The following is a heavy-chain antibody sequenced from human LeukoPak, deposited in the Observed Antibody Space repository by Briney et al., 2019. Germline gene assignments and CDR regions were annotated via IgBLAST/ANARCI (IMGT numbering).Heavy chain of an antibody. D-gene: IGHD2-21*02. J-gene: IGHJ4*02. CDR3: ARRNCYSDCYFDY. CDR2: IYTSGST. CDR1: GGSISSYY. Sequence: SETLSLTCTVSGGSISSYYWSWIRQPPGKGLEWIGYIYTSGSTNYNPSLQSRVTISVDTSKNQFSLKLSSVTAADTAVYYCARRNCYSDCYFDYWGQGTLVTVSS. V-gene: IGHV4-4*09.